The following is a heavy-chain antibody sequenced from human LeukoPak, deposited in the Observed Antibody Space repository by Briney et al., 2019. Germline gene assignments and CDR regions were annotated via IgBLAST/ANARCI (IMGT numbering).Heavy chain of an antibody. V-gene: IGHV3-23*01. CDR2: ISTSDGST. CDR3: ARAVDFWSGYPQPNWFDP. CDR1: GFTFSNSA. D-gene: IGHD3-3*01. Sequence: GGSLRFSCAASGFTFSNSAMGWVRQAPGKGLEWVSAISTSDGSTYYADAVKGRFTISRDNSKNTLYLQMNSLRAEDTAVYYCARAVDFWSGYPQPNWFDPWGQGTLVTVSS. J-gene: IGHJ5*02.